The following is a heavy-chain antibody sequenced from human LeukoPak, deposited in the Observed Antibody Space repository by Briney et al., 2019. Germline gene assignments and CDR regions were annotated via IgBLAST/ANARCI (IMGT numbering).Heavy chain of an antibody. CDR2: INPGDSDV. Sequence: GESLKISCQGFGYSFTNYWTGWVRQMPGKGLEWMGIINPGDSDVRYSPSFQGQATISADKSISTAYLQWSSLKASDTAMYYCARQGQRWLPSVWGQGTLVTVSS. D-gene: IGHD5-24*01. V-gene: IGHV5-51*01. J-gene: IGHJ4*02. CDR3: ARQGQRWLPSV. CDR1: GYSFTNYW.